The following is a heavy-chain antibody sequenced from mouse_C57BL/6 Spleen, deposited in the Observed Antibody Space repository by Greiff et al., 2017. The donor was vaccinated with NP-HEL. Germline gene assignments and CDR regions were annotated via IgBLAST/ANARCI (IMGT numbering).Heavy chain of an antibody. CDR1: GYTFTSYW. D-gene: IGHD1-1*01. J-gene: IGHJ2*01. V-gene: IGHV1-64*01. CDR2: IHPNSGST. CDR3: ARSVTTGYFDY. Sequence: QVQLQQPGAELVKPGASVKLSCKASGYTFTSYWMHWVKQRPGQGLEWIGMIHPNSGSTNYNEKFKSKATLTVDKSSSTAYMQLSSLTSEDSAVYYCARSVTTGYFDYWGQGTTLTVSS.